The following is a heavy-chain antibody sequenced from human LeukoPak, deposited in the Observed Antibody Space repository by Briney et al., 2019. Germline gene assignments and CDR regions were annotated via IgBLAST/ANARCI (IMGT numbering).Heavy chain of an antibody. CDR3: ASDPGPGGYDPYLY. J-gene: IGHJ3*01. V-gene: IGHV4-31*03. CDR2: IYYSGST. Sequence: PSQTLSLTCTVSGGSISSGHYYWSWIRQHPGKGLEWIGYIYYSGSTNYNPSLKSRVTISVDTSKNQFSLKLSSVTAADTAVYYCASDPGPGGYDPYLYWGQGTMVTVSS. D-gene: IGHD5-12*01. CDR1: GGSISSGHYY.